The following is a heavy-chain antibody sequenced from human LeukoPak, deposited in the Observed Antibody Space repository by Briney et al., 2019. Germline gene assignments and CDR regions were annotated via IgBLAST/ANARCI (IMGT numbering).Heavy chain of an antibody. CDR2: INHSGST. V-gene: IGHV4-34*01. J-gene: IGHJ4*02. D-gene: IGHD3-16*01. CDR3: ARGPVWGSSVDY. Sequence: LRLSCAATGFTVSSNYMSWIRQPTGKGLEWIGEINHSGSTNYNPSLKSRVTISVDTSKNQFSLKLSSVTAADTAVYYCARGPVWGSSVDYWGQGTLVTVSS. CDR1: GFTVSSNY.